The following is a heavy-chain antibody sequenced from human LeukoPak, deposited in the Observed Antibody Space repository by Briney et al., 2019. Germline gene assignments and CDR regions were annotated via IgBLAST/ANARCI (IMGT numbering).Heavy chain of an antibody. CDR2: ISSSGSTI. J-gene: IGHJ4*02. D-gene: IGHD3-10*01. Sequence: PGGSLRLSCAASGFTFSSYEMNWVRQAPGKGLEWVPYISSSGSTIYYADSVKGRFTISRDNAKNSLYLQMNSLRAEDTAVYYCARTYYYGSGSYYNGISYFDYWGQGTLVTVSS. CDR3: ARTYYYGSGSYYNGISYFDY. CDR1: GFTFSSYE. V-gene: IGHV3-48*03.